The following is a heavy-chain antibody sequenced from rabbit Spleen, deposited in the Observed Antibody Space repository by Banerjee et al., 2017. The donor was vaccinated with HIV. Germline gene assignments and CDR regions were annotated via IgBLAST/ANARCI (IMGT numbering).Heavy chain of an antibody. CDR3: ARDLDGVIGWNFGW. J-gene: IGHJ4*01. Sequence: QSLEESGGDLVKPGASLTLTCTASGVSFSSNYYMCWVRQAPGKGLEWITCIDSGSSGFTYFASWAKGRFTISKTSSTTVTLQMTSLTAADTATYFCARDLDGVIGWNFGWWGPGTLVTVS. CDR1: GVSFSSNYY. V-gene: IGHV1S40*01. D-gene: IGHD1-1*01. CDR2: IDSGSSGFT.